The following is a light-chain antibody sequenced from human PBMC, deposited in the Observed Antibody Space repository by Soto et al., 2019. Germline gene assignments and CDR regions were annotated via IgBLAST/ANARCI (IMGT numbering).Light chain of an antibody. CDR1: NIGSKS. CDR2: DDS. V-gene: IGLV3-21*02. J-gene: IGLJ2*01. Sequence: SSELTQPPSVSVAPGQTARITCGGNNIGSKSVHWYQQKPGQAPVLVVYDDSDRLSGIPERFSGSNSGNTATLTISRVEAGDEADYYCQVWDSSSDHVVFGGGTKLTVL. CDR3: QVWDSSSDHVV.